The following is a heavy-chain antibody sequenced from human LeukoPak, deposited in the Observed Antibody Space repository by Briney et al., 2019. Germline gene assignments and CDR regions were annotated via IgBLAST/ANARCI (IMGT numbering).Heavy chain of an antibody. CDR2: IMADGSEK. Sequence: GGSLRLSCATSGFTFSSYWMSWVRQAPGKGLEWVANIMADGSEKNFVDSVKGRFTISRDNSKNSLFLQMDTLRAEDTAVYYCARASVVRSAFDIWGQGTLVTVSS. D-gene: IGHD6-6*01. V-gene: IGHV3-7*04. CDR1: GFTFSSYW. CDR3: ARASVVRSAFDI. J-gene: IGHJ3*02.